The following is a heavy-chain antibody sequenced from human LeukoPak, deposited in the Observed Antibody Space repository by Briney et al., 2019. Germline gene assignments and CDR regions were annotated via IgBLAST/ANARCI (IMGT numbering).Heavy chain of an antibody. Sequence: PSETLSLTCTVSGGSISSYYWSWIRQPPGKGLEWIGYIYYSGSTNYNPSLKSRVTISVDTSKNQFSLKLSSVTAADTAGYYCGGERGGYYGDDLNWFDPWGQGTLVTVSS. CDR2: IYYSGST. CDR3: GGERGGYYGDDLNWFDP. V-gene: IGHV4-59*01. J-gene: IGHJ5*02. D-gene: IGHD4-17*01. CDR1: GGSISSYY.